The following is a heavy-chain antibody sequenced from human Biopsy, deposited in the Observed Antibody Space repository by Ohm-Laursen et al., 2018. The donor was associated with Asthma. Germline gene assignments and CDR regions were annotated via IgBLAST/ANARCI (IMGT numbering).Heavy chain of an antibody. V-gene: IGHV1-69*05. CDR3: ARTYYDFLTGQVNDAFAI. CDR2: ISPVFGST. Sequence: SVKVSCNASGGTFGNYAISWVRQAPGLGLEWMGGISPVFGSTNITQKFQGRVTITRDTSASTAYMELSSLRSEDTAVYYCARTYYDFLTGQVNDAFAIWGQGTMVTVSS. D-gene: IGHD3-9*01. J-gene: IGHJ3*02. CDR1: GGTFGNYA.